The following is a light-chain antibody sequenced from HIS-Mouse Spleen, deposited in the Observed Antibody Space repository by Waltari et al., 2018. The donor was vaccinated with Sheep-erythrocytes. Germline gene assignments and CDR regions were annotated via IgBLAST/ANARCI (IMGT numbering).Light chain of an antibody. Sequence: DIVMTQSPDSLAVSLGERATINCKSSQSVLYSSNNKNYLAWYQQKPGQSPKLLIYWASTRESGVPDRFSGSGSGTDFTLTISSLQPEDFATYYCQQSYSTPRTFGQGTKVEIK. J-gene: IGKJ1*01. CDR2: WAS. CDR1: QSVLYSSNNKNY. V-gene: IGKV4-1*01. CDR3: QQSYSTPRT.